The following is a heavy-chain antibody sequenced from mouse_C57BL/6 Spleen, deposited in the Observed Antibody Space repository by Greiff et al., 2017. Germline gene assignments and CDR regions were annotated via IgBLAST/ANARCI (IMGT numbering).Heavy chain of an antibody. CDR3: VEVGAYKSNCYFDY. J-gene: IGHJ2*01. V-gene: IGHV5S21*01. CDR2: ISSGGDYI. D-gene: IGHD2-5*01. Sequence: EVQVEESGEGLVKPGGSLKLSCAASGFTFSSYAMSWVRQTPEKRLEWVAYISSGGDYIYYAATVKGRFTISRDNARNTLYLQMSSLMSEDTAMYYCVEVGAYKSNCYFDYWGQGTTLTVSS. CDR1: GFTFSSYA.